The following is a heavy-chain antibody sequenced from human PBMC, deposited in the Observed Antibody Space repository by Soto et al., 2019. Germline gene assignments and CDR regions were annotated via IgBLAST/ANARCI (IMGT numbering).Heavy chain of an antibody. CDR2: INWNGGST. J-gene: IGHJ6*02. CDR3: ASLYSSSWSPTNNYYYYGMDV. Sequence: GGSLRLSCAASGFTFDDYGMSWVRQAPGKGLEWVSGINWNGGSTGYADSVKGRFTISRDNAKNSLYLQMNSLRAEDTALYYCASLYSSSWSPTNNYYYYGMDVWGQGTTVTVSS. D-gene: IGHD6-13*01. V-gene: IGHV3-20*04. CDR1: GFTFDDYG.